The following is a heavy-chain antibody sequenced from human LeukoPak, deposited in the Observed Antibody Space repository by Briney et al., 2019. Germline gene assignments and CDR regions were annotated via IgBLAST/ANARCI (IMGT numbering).Heavy chain of an antibody. CDR3: ARGAYSSGWSGPPDY. Sequence: PGGSLRLSCAASGFTVSSNYMSWVRQAPGKGLEWVSVIYSGGSTYYADSVKGRFTISRDNSKNTLYLQMNSLRAEDTAVYYCARGAYSSGWSGPPDYWGQGTLVTVSS. J-gene: IGHJ4*02. CDR1: GFTVSSNY. CDR2: IYSGGST. D-gene: IGHD6-19*01. V-gene: IGHV3-53*01.